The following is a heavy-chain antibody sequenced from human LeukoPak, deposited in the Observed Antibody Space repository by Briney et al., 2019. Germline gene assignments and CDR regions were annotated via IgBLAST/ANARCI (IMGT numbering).Heavy chain of an antibody. CDR3: AKDSSSGWYYFDY. Sequence: GGSLRLSCAASGFTFSSYAMHWVRQAPGKGLEWVAVISYDGSNKYYADSVKGRFTISRDNSKNTLYLQMNSLRAEDTAVYYCAKDSSSGWYYFDYWGQRTLVTVSS. D-gene: IGHD2-15*01. CDR1: GFTFSSYA. CDR2: ISYDGSNK. J-gene: IGHJ4*02. V-gene: IGHV3-30-3*01.